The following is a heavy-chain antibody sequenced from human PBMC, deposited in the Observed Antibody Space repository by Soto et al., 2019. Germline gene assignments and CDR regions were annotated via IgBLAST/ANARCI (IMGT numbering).Heavy chain of an antibody. Sequence: GALRLSCAASGFTFSSYAMSWVRQAPGKGLEWVSAISDRGDDTHYADSVRGRFIISRDQSRNTLYLQMNSLRADDTAVYYCAKGCPSCSAAGYAMDVWGQGTTVTVSS. J-gene: IGHJ6*02. CDR3: AKGCPSCSAAGYAMDV. V-gene: IGHV3-23*01. D-gene: IGHD2-2*01. CDR2: ISDRGDDT. CDR1: GFTFSSYA.